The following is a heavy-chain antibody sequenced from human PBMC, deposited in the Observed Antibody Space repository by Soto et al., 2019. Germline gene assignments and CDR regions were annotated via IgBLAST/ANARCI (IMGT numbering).Heavy chain of an antibody. J-gene: IGHJ6*02. Sequence: QVQLQESGPGLVKPSGTLSLTCAVSGGSISSSNWWSWVRQPPGKGLEWIGEIYHSGSTNYNPSLKVRVTISVDKSKNQFSLKLSSVTAADTAVYYWASVRGGYYYAMDVWGQGTTVTVSS. V-gene: IGHV4-4*02. CDR1: GGSISSSNW. CDR2: IYHSGST. CDR3: ASVRGGYYYAMDV. D-gene: IGHD3-10*02.